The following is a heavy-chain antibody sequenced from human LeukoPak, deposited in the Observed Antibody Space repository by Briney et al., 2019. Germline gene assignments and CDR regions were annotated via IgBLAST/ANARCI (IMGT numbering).Heavy chain of an antibody. CDR2: INPNSGGT. D-gene: IGHD4-17*01. V-gene: IGHV1-2*02. Sequence: ASVKVSCKASGYTFTGYYMHWVRQAPGQGLEWMGWINPNSGGTNYAQKFQGRVTMTRDTSISTAYMELSRLRSDDTAVYYCARAKGYYGDDPFDYWGQGTLVTVSS. CDR3: ARAKGYYGDDPFDY. J-gene: IGHJ4*02. CDR1: GYTFTGYY.